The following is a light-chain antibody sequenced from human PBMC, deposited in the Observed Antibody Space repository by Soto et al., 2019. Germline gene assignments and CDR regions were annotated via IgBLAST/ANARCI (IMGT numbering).Light chain of an antibody. J-gene: IGLJ1*01. CDR2: RNN. V-gene: IGLV1-47*01. Sequence: QSALTQPPSASGTPGQRVTISCSGSSSNIGSNYVYWYQQLPGTAPKLLIYRNNQRPSGAPDRFSGSKSGTSASLAISGLRSEDEADYYCAAWDDSLSAFYVFGTGTKVTVL. CDR3: AAWDDSLSAFYV. CDR1: SSNIGSNY.